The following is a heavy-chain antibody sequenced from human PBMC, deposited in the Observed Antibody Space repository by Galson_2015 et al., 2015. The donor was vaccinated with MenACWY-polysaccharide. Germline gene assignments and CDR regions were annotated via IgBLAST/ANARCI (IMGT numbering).Heavy chain of an antibody. CDR3: ARNPSRLDIAAASH. V-gene: IGHV3-30*02. Sequence: SLRLSCAGSGFNFGGNGLHWVRQAPGKGLEWVALIRNDGRKHYPDAVKGRFTISRDNSKNTLYLQMNSLRPEDTAVYYCARNPSRLDIAAASHWGQGALVT. CDR1: GFNFGGNG. D-gene: IGHD6-13*01. CDR2: IRNDGRK. J-gene: IGHJ4*02.